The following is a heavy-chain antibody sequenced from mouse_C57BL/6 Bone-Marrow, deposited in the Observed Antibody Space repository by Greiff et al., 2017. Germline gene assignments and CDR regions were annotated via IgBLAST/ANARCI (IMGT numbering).Heavy chain of an antibody. CDR3: ARLRLLLPLAY. CDR1: GFTFSSYG. CDR2: ISSGGSYT. D-gene: IGHD2-3*01. J-gene: IGHJ3*01. Sequence: EVKLVESGGDLVKPGGSLKLSCAASGFTFSSYGMSWVRQTPDKRLEWVATISSGGSYTYYPDSVKGRFTISRDNAKNTLYLQMSSLKSEDTAMYYCARLRLLLPLAYWGQGTLVTVSA. V-gene: IGHV5-6*01.